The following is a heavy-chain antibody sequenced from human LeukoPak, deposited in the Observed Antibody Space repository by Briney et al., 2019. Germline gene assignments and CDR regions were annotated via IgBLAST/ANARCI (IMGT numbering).Heavy chain of an antibody. CDR1: GFTFNNAW. CDR2: IRSKAYGGTT. V-gene: IGHV3-49*04. J-gene: IGHJ3*02. D-gene: IGHD3-22*01. CDR3: TREPAVYYYDSSGYYYVNAFDI. Sequence: GGSLRLSCAASGFTFNNAWMNWVRQAPGKGLEWVGFIRSKAYGGTTEYAASVKGRFTISRDDSKSIAYLQMNSLKTEDTAVYYCTREPAVYYYDSSGYYYVNAFDIWGQGTMVTVSS.